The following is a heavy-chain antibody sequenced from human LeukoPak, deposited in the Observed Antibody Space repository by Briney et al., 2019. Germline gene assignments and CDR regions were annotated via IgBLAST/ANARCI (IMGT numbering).Heavy chain of an antibody. D-gene: IGHD6-6*01. CDR3: ARDPSSFKFDY. CDR1: GYTFTGYY. Sequence: ASVKVSCKASGYTFTGYYMHWVRQAPGQGLEWMGWINPNSGGINYAQKFQGWVTMTRDTSISTAYMELSRLRSDDTAVYYCARDPSSFKFDYWGQGTLVTVSS. J-gene: IGHJ4*02. CDR2: INPNSGGI. V-gene: IGHV1-2*04.